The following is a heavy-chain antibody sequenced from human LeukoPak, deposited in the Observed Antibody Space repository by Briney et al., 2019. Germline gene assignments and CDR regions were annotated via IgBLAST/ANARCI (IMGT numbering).Heavy chain of an antibody. V-gene: IGHV1-8*03. CDR1: GYIFTSYD. J-gene: IGHJ5*02. Sequence: ASVKASCKASGYIFTSYDINWVRQATGQGLEWWGGMNPNSGNTGYAQKFQGRVTITRNTSISTAYMELSSLRSEDTAVYYCARGRSSSKNIVGATRFDPWGQGTLVTVSS. CDR2: MNPNSGNT. D-gene: IGHD1-26*01. CDR3: ARGRSSSKNIVGATRFDP.